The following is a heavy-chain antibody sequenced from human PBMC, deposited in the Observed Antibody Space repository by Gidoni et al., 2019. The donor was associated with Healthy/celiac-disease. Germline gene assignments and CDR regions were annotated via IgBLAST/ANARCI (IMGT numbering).Heavy chain of an antibody. CDR2: ISYDGSNK. D-gene: IGHD6-19*01. V-gene: IGHV3-30-3*01. CDR3: ATEQWLHFDY. CDR1: GFTFSCYA. J-gene: IGHJ4*02. Sequence: QVQLVESGGGVVQPGRSLRLSCAASGFTFSCYAMHWVRQAPGKGPEWVAVISYDGSNKYYADSVKGRFTISRDNSKNTLYLQMNSLRAEDTAVYYCATEQWLHFDYWGQGTLVTVSS.